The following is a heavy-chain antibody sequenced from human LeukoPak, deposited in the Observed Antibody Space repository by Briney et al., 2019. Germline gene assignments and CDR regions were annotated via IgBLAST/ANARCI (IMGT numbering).Heavy chain of an antibody. CDR1: GYTFTSYG. D-gene: IGHD3-22*01. V-gene: IGHV1-18*01. CDR3: ARDRGHFNSDGYYPGGGDY. CDR2: VSAYSGNT. J-gene: IGHJ4*02. Sequence: GASVKVSCKASGYTFTSYGINWVRQAPGQGLEWMGWVSAYSGNTNYAQNLQGRVTMTSDTSTSTAYMELRSLRSDDTAVYYCARDRGHFNSDGYYPGGGDYWGQGTLVTVSS.